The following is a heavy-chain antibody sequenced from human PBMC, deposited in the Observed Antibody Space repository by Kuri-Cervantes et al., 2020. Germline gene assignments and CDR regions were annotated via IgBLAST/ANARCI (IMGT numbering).Heavy chain of an antibody. CDR3: ARAHIAARRHQGRYYYYYMDV. CDR2: IRSKTNSYVT. D-gene: IGHD6-6*01. CDR1: GFKFSGFA. Sequence: GGSLRLSCAASGFKFSGFAIHWVRQASGKGLEWVGRIRSKTNSYVTSYAASVKGRFTISRDDSKNTVYLQMNSLRAEDTAVYYCARAHIAARRHQGRYYYYYMDVWGKGTTVTVSS. V-gene: IGHV3-73*01. J-gene: IGHJ6*03.